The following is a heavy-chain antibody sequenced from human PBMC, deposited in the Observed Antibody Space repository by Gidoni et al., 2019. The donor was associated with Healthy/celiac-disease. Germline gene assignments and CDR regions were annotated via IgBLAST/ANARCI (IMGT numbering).Heavy chain of an antibody. V-gene: IGHV3-11*01. CDR1: GFTFSDYY. CDR2: ISSSGSTI. J-gene: IGHJ6*02. D-gene: IGHD2-15*01. Sequence: QVQLVESGGGLVKPGGSLRLSCAASGFTFSDYYMSWIRPAQGKGLGWVSYISSSGSTIYYADSVKCRFTISRDNAKNSLYLQMNSLRAEDTAVYYCARDRRGYCSGGSCYSDHYYYYGMDVWGQGTTVTVSS. CDR3: ARDRRGYCSGGSCYSDHYYYYGMDV.